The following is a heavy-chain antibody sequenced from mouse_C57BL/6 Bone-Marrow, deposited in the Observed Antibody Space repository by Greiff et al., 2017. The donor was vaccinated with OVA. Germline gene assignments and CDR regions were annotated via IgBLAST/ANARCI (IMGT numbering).Heavy chain of an antibody. CDR2: IYPRSGNT. J-gene: IGHJ2*01. CDR3: ARATVVALDY. V-gene: IGHV1-81*01. D-gene: IGHD1-1*01. Sequence: QVQLKESGAELARPGASVKLSCKASGYTFTSYGISWVKQRTGQGLEWIGEIYPRSGNTYYNEKFKGKATLTADKSSSTAYMELRSLTSEDSAVYFCARATVVALDYWGQGTTLTVSS. CDR1: GYTFTSYG.